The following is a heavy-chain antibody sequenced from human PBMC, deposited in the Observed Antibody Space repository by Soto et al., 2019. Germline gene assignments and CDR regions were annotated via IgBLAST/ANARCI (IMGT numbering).Heavy chain of an antibody. J-gene: IGHJ3*02. Sequence: GGSLRLSCAASGFTFSSYAMSWVRQAPGKGLEWVSAISGSGGSTYYADSVKGRFTISRDNSKNTLYLQMNSLRAEDTAVYYCAKELTYYDIPMGAFDIWGQGTMVTVSS. CDR3: AKELTYYDIPMGAFDI. D-gene: IGHD3-9*01. V-gene: IGHV3-23*01. CDR2: ISGSGGST. CDR1: GFTFSSYA.